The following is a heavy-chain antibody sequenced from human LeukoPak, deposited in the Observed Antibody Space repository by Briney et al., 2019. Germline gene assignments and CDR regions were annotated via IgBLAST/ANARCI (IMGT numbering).Heavy chain of an antibody. Sequence: VASVKVSCKASGYTFTSYAMHWVRQAPGQRLEWMGWINAGNGNTKYSQKFQGRVTITRDTSASTAYMKLSSLRSEDTAVYYCARGRGVVPAAIDPWGQGTLVTVSS. CDR1: GYTFTSYA. CDR2: INAGNGNT. V-gene: IGHV1-3*01. D-gene: IGHD2-2*01. J-gene: IGHJ5*02. CDR3: ARGRGVVPAAIDP.